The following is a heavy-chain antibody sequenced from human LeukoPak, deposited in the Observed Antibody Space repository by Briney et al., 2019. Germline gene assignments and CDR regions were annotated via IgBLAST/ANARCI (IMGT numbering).Heavy chain of an antibody. V-gene: IGHV3-53*01. Sequence: GGSLRLSCAASGFTVSSNYMSWVRQAPGKGLEWVSVIYSGGSTYYADSVKGRFTISRDNSKNTLYLQMNGLRAEDTAVYYCATYIAVAGTRYGWFDPWGQGTLVTVSS. CDR1: GFTVSSNY. J-gene: IGHJ5*02. CDR2: IYSGGST. D-gene: IGHD6-19*01. CDR3: ATYIAVAGTRYGWFDP.